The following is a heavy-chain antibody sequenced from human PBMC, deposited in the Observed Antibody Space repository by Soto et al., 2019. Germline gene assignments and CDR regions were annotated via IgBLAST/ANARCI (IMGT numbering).Heavy chain of an antibody. J-gene: IGHJ6*02. CDR3: ARYSSNWFQTEGMDV. D-gene: IGHD6-13*01. V-gene: IGHV4-4*02. Sequence: SETLSLTCAVSGDSISGSQWWSWVRLPPGKGLEWIGEISHTGTTNYNPSLKSRVTMSVDTSKKQFSLKLTSVTAADTAVYYCARYSSNWFQTEGMDVWGQGTTVTVSS. CDR2: ISHTGTT. CDR1: GDSISGSQW.